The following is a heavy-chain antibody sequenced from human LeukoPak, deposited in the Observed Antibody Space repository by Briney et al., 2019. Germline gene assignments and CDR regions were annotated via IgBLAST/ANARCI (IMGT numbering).Heavy chain of an antibody. V-gene: IGHV4-34*01. CDR2: INHSGST. CDR1: GGSFSGYY. Sequence: SETLSLTCAVYGGSFSGYYWSWIRQPPGKGLEWIGEINHSGSTNNNPSLKSRVTISVDTSKNQFSLKLSSVTAADTAVYYCARGLAYGSGSYYLDYWGQGTLVTVSS. J-gene: IGHJ4*02. CDR3: ARGLAYGSGSYYLDY. D-gene: IGHD3-10*01.